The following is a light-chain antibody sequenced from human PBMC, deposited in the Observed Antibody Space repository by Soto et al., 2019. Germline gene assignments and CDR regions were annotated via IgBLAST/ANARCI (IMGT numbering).Light chain of an antibody. V-gene: IGLV1-51*01. CDR1: SSNIGNNY. J-gene: IGLJ1*01. CDR3: GTWDSSLGYV. CDR2: DNN. Sequence: QSVLTQPPSVSAAPGQKVTISCSGSSSNIGNNYVSWYQQLPGTAPKLLIYDNNKRPSGIPDRFSGSKSGTSATLGITGLQTGDEADYYCGTWDSSLGYVFGTGTKLT.